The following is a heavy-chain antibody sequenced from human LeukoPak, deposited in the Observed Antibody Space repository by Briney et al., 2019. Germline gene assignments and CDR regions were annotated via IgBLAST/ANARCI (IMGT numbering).Heavy chain of an antibody. CDR1: GYSFTSYW. J-gene: IGHJ3*02. CDR3: ARQGYSSSSYDAFDI. Sequence: GESLKISCKGSGYSFTSYWIGWVRQMPGKGLEWMGIIYPGDSDTRYSPSFQGQVTILADKSISTAYLQWSSLKASDTAMYYCARQGYSSSSYDAFDIWGQGTMVTVSS. CDR2: IYPGDSDT. D-gene: IGHD6-6*01. V-gene: IGHV5-51*01.